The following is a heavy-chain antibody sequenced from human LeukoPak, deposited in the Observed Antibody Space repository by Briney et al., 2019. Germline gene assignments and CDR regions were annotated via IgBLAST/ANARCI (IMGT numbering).Heavy chain of an antibody. D-gene: IGHD4-23*01. V-gene: IGHV3-48*04. CDR2: ISSSSSTI. CDR3: ARGMYGGNAY. Sequence: PGGSLRLSCAASGFTFSIYSMNWVRQAPGKGLEWVSYISSSSSTIYYADSVKGRFTISRDNAKNSLYLQMNSLRAEDTAVYYCARGMYGGNAYWGQGTLVTVSS. CDR1: GFTFSIYS. J-gene: IGHJ4*02.